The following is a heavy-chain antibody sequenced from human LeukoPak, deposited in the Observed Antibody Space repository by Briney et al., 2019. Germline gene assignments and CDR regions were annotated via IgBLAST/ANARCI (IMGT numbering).Heavy chain of an antibody. J-gene: IGHJ4*02. CDR2: INPSGGGT. D-gene: IGHD1-20*01. V-gene: IGHV1-46*01. CDR1: GYTFTNYY. Sequence: ASVKVSCKASGYTFTNYYIYWVRQAPGQGLEWMGIINPSGGGTTYAQTFLGRISMTRDMSTSTVYVELSSLRSEDTAVYYCARRHNSDDYWGQGTLVTVSS. CDR3: ARRHNSDDY.